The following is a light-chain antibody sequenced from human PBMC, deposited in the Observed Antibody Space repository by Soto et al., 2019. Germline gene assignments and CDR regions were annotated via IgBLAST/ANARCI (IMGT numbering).Light chain of an antibody. CDR3: QQYYSYPFT. CDR1: QGISSY. V-gene: IGKV1-8*01. Sequence: AIRITQSPSSLSASTGDRVTITCRASQGISSYLAWYQQKTGKAPTLLIYAASTLQSGVPSRFSGSGSGTDFTLTISCLQSEDFATYYCQQYYSYPFTFGGGTKVDIK. J-gene: IGKJ4*01. CDR2: AAS.